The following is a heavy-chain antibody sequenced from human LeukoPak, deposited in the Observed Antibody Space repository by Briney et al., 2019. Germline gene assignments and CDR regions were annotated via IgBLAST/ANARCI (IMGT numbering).Heavy chain of an antibody. CDR2: ISYDGSNK. CDR3: ARGRRRIVGATTYYYYYMDV. CDR1: GFTFSSYA. J-gene: IGHJ6*03. Sequence: GRSLRLSCAASGFTFSSYAMHWVRQAPGKGLEWVAVISYDGSNKYYADSVKGRFTISRDNSKNTLYLQMNSLRAEDTAVYYCARGRRRIVGATTYYYYYMDVWGKGTTVTVSS. D-gene: IGHD1-26*01. V-gene: IGHV3-30-3*01.